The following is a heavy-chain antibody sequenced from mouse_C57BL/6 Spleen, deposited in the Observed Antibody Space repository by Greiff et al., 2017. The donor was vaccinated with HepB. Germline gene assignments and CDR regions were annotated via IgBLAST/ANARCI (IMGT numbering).Heavy chain of an antibody. CDR1: GYAFSSYW. D-gene: IGHD3-2*02. Sequence: QVQLQQPGAELVKPGASVKISCKASGYAFSSYWMNWVKQRPGKGLEWIGQIYPGDGDTNYNGKFKGKATLTADKSSSTAYMQLSSLTSEDSAVYFCAMGTTAQATYYFDYWGQGTTLTVSS. J-gene: IGHJ2*01. CDR2: IYPGDGDT. V-gene: IGHV1-80*01. CDR3: AMGTTAQATYYFDY.